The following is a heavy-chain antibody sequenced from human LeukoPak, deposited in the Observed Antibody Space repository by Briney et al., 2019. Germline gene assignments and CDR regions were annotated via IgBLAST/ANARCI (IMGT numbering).Heavy chain of an antibody. D-gene: IGHD2-15*01. Sequence: GESLKISCKASGYSFTNSWIGWVRQMPGKGLEWMGIIYPGDSGTTYGPSFQGQVTISADKSISTAYLQWSSLKASDTAMYYCARLLRHCSGGSCYFSWFDPWGQGTLVTVSS. CDR1: GYSFTNSW. J-gene: IGHJ5*02. CDR3: ARLLRHCSGGSCYFSWFDP. V-gene: IGHV5-51*01. CDR2: IYPGDSGT.